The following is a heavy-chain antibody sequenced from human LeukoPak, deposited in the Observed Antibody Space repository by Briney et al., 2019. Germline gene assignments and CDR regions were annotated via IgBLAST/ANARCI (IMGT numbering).Heavy chain of an antibody. CDR2: IIPIFGTA. CDR3: ARAAVWLSAFDP. D-gene: IGHD6-19*01. V-gene: IGHV1-69*13. Sequence: SVKVSCKASGGTFSSYAISWARQAPGQGLEWMGGIIPIFGTANYAQKFQGRVTITADESTSTAYMELSSLRSGDTAVYYCARAAVWLSAFDPWGQGTLVTVSS. CDR1: GGTFSSYA. J-gene: IGHJ5*02.